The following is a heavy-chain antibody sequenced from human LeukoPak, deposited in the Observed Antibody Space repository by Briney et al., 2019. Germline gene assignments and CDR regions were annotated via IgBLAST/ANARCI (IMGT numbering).Heavy chain of an antibody. CDR3: AAWAGGFRHFDY. CDR1: GFTFSTYA. CDR2: ISDSGGKT. V-gene: IGHV3-23*01. D-gene: IGHD3-10*01. Sequence: GGSLRLSCAASGFTFSTYAMSWVRQAPGKGLEWVSGISDSGGKTDYVDSVKGRFTVSRDNSKNTLYLQMNSLSGEDTAVYSCAAWAGGFRHFDYWGEGTLVTVSS. J-gene: IGHJ4*02.